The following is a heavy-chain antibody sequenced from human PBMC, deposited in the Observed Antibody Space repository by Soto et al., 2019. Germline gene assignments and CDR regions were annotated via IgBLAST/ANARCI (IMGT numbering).Heavy chain of an antibody. V-gene: IGHV3-30*18. CDR3: SKDPQQLIVSIDY. Sequence: GGSLRLSCAASGFTFSSYGMHWVRQAPGKGLEWVAVISYDGSNKYYADSVKGRFTISRDNSKNTLYLQMNSLRAEDTAVYYCSKDPQQLIVSIDYWGPGTLVTLSS. CDR2: ISYDGSNK. CDR1: GFTFSSYG. D-gene: IGHD6-13*01. J-gene: IGHJ4*02.